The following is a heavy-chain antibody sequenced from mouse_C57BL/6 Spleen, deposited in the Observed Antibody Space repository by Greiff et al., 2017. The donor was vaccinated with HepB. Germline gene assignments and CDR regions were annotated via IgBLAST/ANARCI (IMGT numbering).Heavy chain of an antibody. J-gene: IGHJ1*03. CDR3: ASLTGDWYFDV. Sequence: QVQLKESGPGLVQPSQSLSITCTVSGFSLTSHGVHWVRQSPGKGLEWLGVIWGGGSTDYNAAFISRLSISKDNSKSQVFFKMNSLQADDTAIYYCASLTGDWYFDVWGTGTTVTVSS. CDR1: GFSLTSHG. V-gene: IGHV2-2*01. D-gene: IGHD4-1*01. CDR2: IWGGGST.